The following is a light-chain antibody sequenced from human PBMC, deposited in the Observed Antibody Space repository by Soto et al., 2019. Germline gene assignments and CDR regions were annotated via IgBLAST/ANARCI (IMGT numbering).Light chain of an antibody. J-gene: IGKJ3*01. V-gene: IGKV3-15*01. CDR1: ESVHRN. Sequence: EMVMTQSPATLSVSPGERVTLSCRASESVHRNLAWYQQKPGQGPSLLIYYASTRATGVPDRFTGSGSGTELTLTISSLQSEDFGVYHCQHYSNCPPTFGPGTKVEIK. CDR2: YAS. CDR3: QHYSNCPPT.